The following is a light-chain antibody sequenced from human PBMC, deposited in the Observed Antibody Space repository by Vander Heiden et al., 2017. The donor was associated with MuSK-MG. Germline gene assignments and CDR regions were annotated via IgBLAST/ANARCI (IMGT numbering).Light chain of an antibody. Sequence: DLQVSRAASSRSASVGDRGTITCRASQGISNYLAWYQQKPGKVPKRLIYAASTWESGVPSRFSGSGSGTDFTLTISRLEPEDVAIYYCKKYNSAPRTFGQGTKVEIK. CDR2: AAS. CDR1: QGISNY. V-gene: IGKV1-27*01. CDR3: KKYNSAPRT. J-gene: IGKJ1*01.